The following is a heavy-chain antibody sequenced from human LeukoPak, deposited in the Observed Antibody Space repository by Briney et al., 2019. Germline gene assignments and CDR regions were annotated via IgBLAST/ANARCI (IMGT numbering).Heavy chain of an antibody. V-gene: IGHV4-31*03. J-gene: IGHJ4*02. Sequence: SETLSLTCTVSGGSISSGGYYWSWIRQHPGKGLEWIGYIYYSGSTYYNPSLKSRVTISVDTSKNQFSLKLSSVTAADTAVYYCARYNWGYFDYWGQGTLVTVSS. CDR1: GGSISSGGYY. D-gene: IGHD7-27*01. CDR2: IYYSGST. CDR3: ARYNWGYFDY.